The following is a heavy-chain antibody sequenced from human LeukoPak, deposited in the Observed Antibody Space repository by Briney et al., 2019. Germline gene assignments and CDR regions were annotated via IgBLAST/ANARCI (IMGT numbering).Heavy chain of an antibody. CDR1: GDSISSYY. CDR2: IYYSGST. J-gene: IGHJ4*02. D-gene: IGHD3-16*01. CDR3: ARVRAGYDYYFDY. Sequence: SETLSLTCTVSGDSISSYYWSWIRQPPGKGLEWIGYIYYSGSTNYNPSLKSRVTMSVDTSKNQFSLKLSSVTAADTAVYYCARVRAGYDYYFDYWGQGTLVTVSS. V-gene: IGHV4-59*12.